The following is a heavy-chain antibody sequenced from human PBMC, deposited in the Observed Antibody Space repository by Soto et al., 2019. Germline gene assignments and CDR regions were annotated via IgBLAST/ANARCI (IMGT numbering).Heavy chain of an antibody. V-gene: IGHV1-2*02. Sequence: ASVKVSCKASGYTFTGYYMYWVRQAPGQGLEWMGWINPNSGGTNYAQKFQGRVTMTRDTSISTAYMELSRLRSDDTAVYYCARGLRWQYYYYYYGMDVWGQGTTVTVSS. CDR1: GYTFTGYY. CDR3: ARGLRWQYYYYYYGMDV. D-gene: IGHD4-17*01. CDR2: INPNSGGT. J-gene: IGHJ6*02.